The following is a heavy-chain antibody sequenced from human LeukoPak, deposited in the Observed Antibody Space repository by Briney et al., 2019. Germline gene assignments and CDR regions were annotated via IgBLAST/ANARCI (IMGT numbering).Heavy chain of an antibody. CDR1: GGSISSSSYY. CDR2: IYYSGST. J-gene: IGHJ4*02. CDR3: ARGRVKARFDY. Sequence: SETLSLTCTVSGGSISSSSYYWGWIRQPPGKGLEWIGSIYYSGSTYYNPSLKSRVTISVDTSKNQFSLKLSSVTAADTAVYYCARGRVKARFDYWGQGTLVTVSS. V-gene: IGHV4-39*07.